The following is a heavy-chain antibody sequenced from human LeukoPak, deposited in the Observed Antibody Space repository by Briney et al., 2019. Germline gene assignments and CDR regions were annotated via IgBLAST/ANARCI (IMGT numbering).Heavy chain of an antibody. CDR2: IYPDDSDT. D-gene: IGHD2-2*01. CDR3: TIGGDSSTSCYSCFNY. CDR1: GYSFTNYW. V-gene: IGHV5-51*01. Sequence: GESLKISCEGSGYSFTNYWIGWVRHMPGKGLEWMGIIYPDDSDTRYSPSFQGQVTISADKSIGTAYLQWSSLKASDTAMYYCTIGGDSSTSCYSCFNYWGQGTLVTVSS. J-gene: IGHJ4*02.